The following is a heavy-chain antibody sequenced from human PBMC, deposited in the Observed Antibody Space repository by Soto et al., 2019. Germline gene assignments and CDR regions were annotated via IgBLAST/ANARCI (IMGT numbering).Heavy chain of an antibody. CDR2: MNPNSGNT. J-gene: IGHJ3*02. CDR3: ARLCTSCYSFAFDI. CDR1: GYTFTSYD. Sequence: ASVKVSCKASGYTFTSYDINWVRQATGQGLEWMGWMNPNSGNTGYAQKFQGRVTMTRNTSISTAYMELSSLRSEDTAVYYCARLCTSCYSFAFDIWGQGTMVTVSS. D-gene: IGHD2-2*01. V-gene: IGHV1-8*01.